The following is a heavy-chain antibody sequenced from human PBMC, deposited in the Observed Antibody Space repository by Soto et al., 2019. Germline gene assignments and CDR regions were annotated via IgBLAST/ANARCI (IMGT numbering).Heavy chain of an antibody. J-gene: IGHJ6*02. Sequence: ASVKVSCKASGYDFTAYDINWVRQASGQGLEWMGWMNPITGATGSARRFQGRVTMTRNTATATAFLELTSLGSDDSAVYCCGRGPSPREPAGGTPYYYAMDVWGQGTTVTVSS. CDR1: GYDFTAYD. CDR2: MNPITGAT. V-gene: IGHV1-8*02. D-gene: IGHD2-2*01. CDR3: GRGPSPREPAGGTPYYYAMDV.